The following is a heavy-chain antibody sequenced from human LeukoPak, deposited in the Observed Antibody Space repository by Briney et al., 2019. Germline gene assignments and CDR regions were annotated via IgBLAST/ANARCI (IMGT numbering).Heavy chain of an antibody. V-gene: IGHV1-8*01. J-gene: IGHJ3*02. CDR2: MNPNSGNT. CDR1: GYTFTRYD. D-gene: IGHD6-13*01. CDR3: ATLNPHIADTSFYAFDI. Sequence: ASVKVSCKASGYTFTRYDINWVRQATGQGLEWMGWMNPNSGNTGYAQKFQGRVTMTRNTSISTAYMELSSLRSEDTAVYYCATLNPHIADTSFYAFDIWGQGTMVTVSS.